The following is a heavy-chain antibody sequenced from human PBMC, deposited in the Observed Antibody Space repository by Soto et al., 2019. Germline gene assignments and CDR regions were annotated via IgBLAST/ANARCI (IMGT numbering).Heavy chain of an antibody. CDR3: AKSRVLMVYAPGGYFDY. CDR2: MTGSGDST. CDR1: GFTFSSHA. Sequence: GGSLRLSCAASGFTFSSHAMSWVRQAPGKGLEWVSGMTGSGDSTYYADSVKGRFTISRDNSKNTVYLQMNSLRVEDTAVYYCAKSRVLMVYAPGGYFDYWGQGTLVTVSS. D-gene: IGHD2-8*01. J-gene: IGHJ4*02. V-gene: IGHV3-23*01.